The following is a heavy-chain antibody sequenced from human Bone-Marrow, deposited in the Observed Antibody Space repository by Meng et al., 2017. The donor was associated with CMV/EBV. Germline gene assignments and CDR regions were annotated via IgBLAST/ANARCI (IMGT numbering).Heavy chain of an antibody. CDR1: GFTFSSYA. Sequence: GESLKISCAASGFTFSSYAMSWVRQAPGKGLEWVSAISGSGGSTYYADSVKGRFTISRDNSKNSLYLQMNSLRAEDTAVYYCARTYQVLHQEAFDICGQGTMVTVSS. D-gene: IGHD2-2*01. CDR2: ISGSGGST. CDR3: ARTYQVLHQEAFDI. J-gene: IGHJ3*02. V-gene: IGHV3-23*01.